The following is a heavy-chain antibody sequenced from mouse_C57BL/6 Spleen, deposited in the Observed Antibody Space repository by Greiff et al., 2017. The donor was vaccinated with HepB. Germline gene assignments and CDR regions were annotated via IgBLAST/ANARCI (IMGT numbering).Heavy chain of an antibody. CDR1: GFTFSSYT. Sequence: EVKLVESGGGLVKPGGSLKLSCAASGFTFSSYTMSWVRQTPEKRLEWVATISGGGGNTYYPDSVKGRFTISRDNANNTLYLQMSSLRSEDTALYYWARQGYYGSSYGYFDVWGTGTTVTVSS. CDR2: ISGGGGNT. D-gene: IGHD1-1*01. V-gene: IGHV5-9*01. CDR3: ARQGYYGSSYGYFDV. J-gene: IGHJ1*03.